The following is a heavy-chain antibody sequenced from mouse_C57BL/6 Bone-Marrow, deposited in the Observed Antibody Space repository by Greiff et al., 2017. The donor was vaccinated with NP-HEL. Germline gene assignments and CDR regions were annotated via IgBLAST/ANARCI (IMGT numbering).Heavy chain of an antibody. J-gene: IGHJ2*01. CDR3: VVLRSYYFDY. D-gene: IGHD1-1*01. V-gene: IGHV10-1*01. Sequence: EVQLVESGGGLVQPKGSLKLSCAASGFSFNTYAMNWVRQAPGKGLEWVARIRSKSNNYATYYADAVKDRFTISRDDSESMLYLKMNNLKTEDTAMYYCVVLRSYYFDYWGQGTTLTVSS. CDR1: GFSFNTYA. CDR2: IRSKSNNYAT.